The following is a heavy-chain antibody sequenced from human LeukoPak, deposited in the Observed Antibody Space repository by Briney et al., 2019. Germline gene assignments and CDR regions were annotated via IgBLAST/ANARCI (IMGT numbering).Heavy chain of an antibody. CDR1: GYTFTSYG. J-gene: IGHJ4*02. D-gene: IGHD2-15*01. CDR3: ARDVYCSGGSCYPTGVDY. CDR2: ISAYNGNT. V-gene: IGHV1-18*01. Sequence: EASVKVSCKASGYTFTSYGISWVRQAPGQGLEWMGWISAYNGNTSYAQKLQGRVTMTTDTSTSTAYMELRSLRSDDTAVYYCARDVYCSGGSCYPTGVDYWGQGTLGTVSS.